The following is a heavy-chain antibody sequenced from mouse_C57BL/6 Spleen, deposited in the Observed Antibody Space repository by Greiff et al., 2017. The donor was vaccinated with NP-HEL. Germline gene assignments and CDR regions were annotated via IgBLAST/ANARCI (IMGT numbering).Heavy chain of an antibody. D-gene: IGHD6-1*01. CDR3: AKSFFSAAGWLAY. J-gene: IGHJ3*01. CDR2: ISSGSGTI. Sequence: EVQRVESGGGLVKPGGSLKLSCAASGFTFSDYGMHWVRQAPEKGLEWVAYISSGSGTIYYADTVKGRFTISRDNAKNTLFLQMTSLRSEDTAMYYCAKSFFSAAGWLAYWGQGTLVTVSA. V-gene: IGHV5-17*01. CDR1: GFTFSDYG.